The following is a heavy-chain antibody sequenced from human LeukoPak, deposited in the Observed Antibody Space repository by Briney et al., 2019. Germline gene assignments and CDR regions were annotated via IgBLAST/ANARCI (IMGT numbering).Heavy chain of an antibody. CDR1: GGSISSGDYY. CDR2: IYYSGST. Sequence: HSETLSLTCTVSGGSISSGDYYWSWIRQPPGKGLEWIGYIYYSGSTYCNPSLKSRVTISVDTSKNQFSLKLSSVTAADTAVYYCASRLLHNWFDPWGQGTLVTVSS. D-gene: IGHD2/OR15-2a*01. CDR3: ASRLLHNWFDP. J-gene: IGHJ5*02. V-gene: IGHV4-30-4*01.